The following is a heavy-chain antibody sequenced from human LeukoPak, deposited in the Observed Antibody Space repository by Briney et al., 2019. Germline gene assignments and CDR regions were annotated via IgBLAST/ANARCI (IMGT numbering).Heavy chain of an antibody. Sequence: PSETLSLTCAVYGGSFSGYYWSWIRQPPGKGLEWIGEINHSGSTNYNPSLKGRVTISVDTSKNQFSLKLSSVTAADTAVYYCARHGYLSANWGQGTLVTVSS. V-gene: IGHV4-34*01. CDR1: GGSFSGYY. CDR2: INHSGST. CDR3: ARHGYLSAN. J-gene: IGHJ4*02. D-gene: IGHD3-22*01.